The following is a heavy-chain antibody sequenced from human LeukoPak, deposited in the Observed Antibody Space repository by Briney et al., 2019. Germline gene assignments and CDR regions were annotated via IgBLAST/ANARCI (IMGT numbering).Heavy chain of an antibody. CDR3: AGMYSSGWYSALDI. J-gene: IGHJ3*02. CDR1: GGSISSSSYY. D-gene: IGHD6-19*01. Sequence: SETLSLTCTVSGGSISSSSYYWGWIRQPPGKGLEWIGSIYYSGSTYYNPSLKSRVTISVDTSKNQFSLKLSSVTAADTAVYYCAGMYSSGWYSALDIWGQGTMVTVSS. V-gene: IGHV4-39*01. CDR2: IYYSGST.